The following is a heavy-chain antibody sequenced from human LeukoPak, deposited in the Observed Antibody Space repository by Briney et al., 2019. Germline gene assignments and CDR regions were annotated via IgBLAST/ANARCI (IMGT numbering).Heavy chain of an antibody. D-gene: IGHD3-22*01. CDR3: AKESMIVVVIYFDY. Sequence: QAGGSLRLSCAASGFTFSSYSMNWVRQAPGKGLEWVSYIHSSGRTIYYADSVKGRFAISRDNSKNTLYLQMNSLRAEDTAVYYCAKESMIVVVIYFDYWGQGTLVTVSS. J-gene: IGHJ4*02. V-gene: IGHV3-48*01. CDR1: GFTFSSYS. CDR2: IHSSGRTI.